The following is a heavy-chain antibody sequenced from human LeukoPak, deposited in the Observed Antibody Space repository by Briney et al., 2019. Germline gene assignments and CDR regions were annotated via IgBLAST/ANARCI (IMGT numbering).Heavy chain of an antibody. J-gene: IGHJ5*02. CDR3: ARVYCGGGTCYDSRGWFDP. D-gene: IGHD2-15*01. V-gene: IGHV1-2*02. CDR2: INPNSGGT. CDR1: GYTFTGYY. Sequence: ASVKVSCKASGYTFTGYYMHWVRQAPGQGLEWMGWINPNSGGTNYAQKFQGRVTMTRDTSISTAYMELSRLRSDDTAVYYCARVYCGGGTCYDSRGWFDPWGQGTLVTVSS.